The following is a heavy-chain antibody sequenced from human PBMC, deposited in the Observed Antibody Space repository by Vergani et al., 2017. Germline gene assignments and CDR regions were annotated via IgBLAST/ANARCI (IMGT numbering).Heavy chain of an antibody. CDR3: ARDLRLLYNRFDP. CDR1: GFTFNQYV. Sequence: QVQLVESGGGVVQPARSLTLSCAASGFTFNQYVMHWLRQAPGKGLEWVAVTWYDGNNKQYADSVKGRFTISRDNSKSAMYLQMNSLRDEDTGVYYCARDLRLLYNRFDPWGQGTMVTVSS. J-gene: IGHJ5*02. D-gene: IGHD1-14*01. V-gene: IGHV3-33*01. CDR2: TWYDGNNK.